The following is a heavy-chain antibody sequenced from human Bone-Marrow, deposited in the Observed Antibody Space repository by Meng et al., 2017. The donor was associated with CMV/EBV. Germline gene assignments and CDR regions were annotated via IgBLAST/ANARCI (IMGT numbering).Heavy chain of an antibody. J-gene: IGHJ6*02. D-gene: IGHD3-3*01. CDR2: IIPILGIA. CDR1: GGTFSSYA. Sequence: SVKVSCKASGGTFSSYAISWVRQAPGQGLEWMGGIIPILGIANYAQKFQGRVTITADKSTSTAYMELSSLRSEDTAVYYCARDHYDFWSGYYGYYYYYYGMDVWGQGTTVTVSS. V-gene: IGHV1-69*10. CDR3: ARDHYDFWSGYYGYYYYYYGMDV.